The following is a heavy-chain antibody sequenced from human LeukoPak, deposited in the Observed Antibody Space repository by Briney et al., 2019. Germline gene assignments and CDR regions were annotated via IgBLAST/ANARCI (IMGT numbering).Heavy chain of an antibody. CDR1: GYRFTSYW. Sequence: GESLKISCKASGYRFTSYWIGWVRQMHGKGLDWMGVIHPGEYEGRYSPSFEGQVTISADKSISTAYMQWSSLKASDTAMYYCVRRTDSGWKWFDPWGQGTLVTVSS. J-gene: IGHJ5*02. CDR3: VRRTDSGWKWFDP. CDR2: IHPGEYEG. V-gene: IGHV5-51*01. D-gene: IGHD6-25*01.